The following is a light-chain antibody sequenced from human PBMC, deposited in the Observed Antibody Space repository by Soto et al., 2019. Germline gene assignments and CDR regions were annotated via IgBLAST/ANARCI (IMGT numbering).Light chain of an antibody. V-gene: IGKV1-9*01. CDR3: QQLNSYPALT. J-gene: IGKJ4*01. Sequence: IQLTQSPSFLSACVGDRVTITCRASQGISSYLAWYQQKPGKAPKLLIYAASTLQSGVPSRFSGSGSGTEFTLTISSLQPEDFATYYCQQLNSYPALTFGGGTKADIK. CDR1: QGISSY. CDR2: AAS.